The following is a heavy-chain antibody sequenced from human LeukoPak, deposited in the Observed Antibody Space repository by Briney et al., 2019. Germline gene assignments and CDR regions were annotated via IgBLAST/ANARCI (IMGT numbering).Heavy chain of an antibody. J-gene: IGHJ4*02. D-gene: IGHD6-13*01. V-gene: IGHV4-59*01. CDR1: GGSISSYY. CDR3: ARDPAAHGPFDY. CDR2: IYYSGGT. Sequence: TASETLSLTCTVSGGSISSYYWSWIRQPPGKGLEWIGYIYYSGGTNYNPSLKSRVTISVDTSKNQFSLKLSSVTAADTAVYYCARDPAAHGPFDYWGQGTLVTVSS.